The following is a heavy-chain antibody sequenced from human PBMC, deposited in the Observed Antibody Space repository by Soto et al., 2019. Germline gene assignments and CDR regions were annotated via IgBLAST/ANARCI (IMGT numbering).Heavy chain of an antibody. V-gene: IGHV5-51*01. CDR1: GYTFTNYW. J-gene: IGHJ6*02. Sequence: LGESLKISCKGSGYTFTNYWIGWVRQMPGKGPEWMGIIYPGDSDTKYNPSFQGQVTISADKPITTTYLQWSSLKASDTAIYYCAASIFYYGMDVWGQGTTVTVSS. CDR3: AASIFYYGMDV. CDR2: IYPGDSDT.